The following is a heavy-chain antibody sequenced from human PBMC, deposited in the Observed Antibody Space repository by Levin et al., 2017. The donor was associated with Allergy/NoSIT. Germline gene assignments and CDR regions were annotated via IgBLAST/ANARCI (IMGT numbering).Heavy chain of an antibody. CDR2: INPNSGGT. J-gene: IGHJ6*02. CDR3: ARGGSSGWNINYYYYYGMDV. V-gene: IGHV1-2*02. CDR1: GYTFTGYY. D-gene: IGHD6-19*01. Sequence: GASVKVSCKASGYTFTGYYMHWVRQAPGQGLEWMGWINPNSGGTNYAQKFQGRVTMTRDTSISTAYMELSRLRSDDTAVYYCARGGSSGWNINYYYYYGMDVWGQGTTVTVSS.